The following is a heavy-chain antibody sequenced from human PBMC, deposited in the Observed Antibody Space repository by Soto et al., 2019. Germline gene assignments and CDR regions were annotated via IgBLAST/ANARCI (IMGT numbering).Heavy chain of an antibody. J-gene: IGHJ5*02. CDR2: IYYSGST. V-gene: IGHV4-61*01. D-gene: IGHD2-2*01. Sequence: PSETLSLTCTVSGGSVSSGSYYWSWIRQPPGKGLEWIGYIYYSGSTNYNPSLKSRVTISVDTSKNQFSLKLSSVTAADTAVYYCARVVPAAMSLDPWGQGTLVTVSS. CDR1: GGSVSSGSYY. CDR3: ARVVPAAMSLDP.